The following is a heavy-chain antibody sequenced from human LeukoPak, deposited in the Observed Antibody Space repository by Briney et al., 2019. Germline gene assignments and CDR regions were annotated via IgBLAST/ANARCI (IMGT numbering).Heavy chain of an antibody. V-gene: IGHV3-49*03. Sequence: GGSLRLSCTASGFTFGDYAMSWFRQAPGKRLEWVGFIRSKAYGGTTEYAASVKGRFTISRDDSKSIDYLQMNSLKTEDTAVYYCTRGSGYDSSVDYWGQGTLVTVSS. CDR3: TRGSGYDSSVDY. D-gene: IGHD3-22*01. CDR1: GFTFGDYA. J-gene: IGHJ4*02. CDR2: IRSKAYGGTT.